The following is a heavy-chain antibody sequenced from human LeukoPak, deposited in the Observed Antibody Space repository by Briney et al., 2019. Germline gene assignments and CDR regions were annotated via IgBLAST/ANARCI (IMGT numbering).Heavy chain of an antibody. CDR3: ATGGYGSGSLDY. Sequence: GASVKVSCKVSGYTLTELSMHWVRQAPGKGLEWMGGFDPEDGETIYAQKFQGRVTMTEDTSIDTAYMELSSLRSEDTAVYYCATGGYGSGSLDYWGQGTLVTVSS. J-gene: IGHJ4*02. D-gene: IGHD3-10*01. CDR1: GYTLTELS. CDR2: FDPEDGET. V-gene: IGHV1-24*01.